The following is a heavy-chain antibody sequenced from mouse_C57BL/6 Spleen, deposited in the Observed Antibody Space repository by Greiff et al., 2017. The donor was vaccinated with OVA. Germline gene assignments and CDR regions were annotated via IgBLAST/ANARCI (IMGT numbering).Heavy chain of an antibody. CDR1: GYTFTDYN. J-gene: IGHJ2*01. Sequence: VQLQQSGPELVKPGASVKMSCKASGYTFTDYNMHWVKQSHGKSLEWIGYINPNNGGTSYNQKFKGKATLTVNKSSSTAYIELRSLTSEDSAVYDCARWEGYLGDYWGQGTTLTVSS. CDR2: INPNNGGT. CDR3: ARWEGYLGDY. D-gene: IGHD2-2*01. V-gene: IGHV1-22*01.